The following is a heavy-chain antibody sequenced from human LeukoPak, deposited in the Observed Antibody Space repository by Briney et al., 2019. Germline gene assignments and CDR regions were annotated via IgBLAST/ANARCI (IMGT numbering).Heavy chain of an antibody. J-gene: IGHJ4*02. CDR3: ARAGNYYYSSGYYSHFDY. Sequence: SETLSLTCAVSGDSISSNYCWRWVRQFPGKGLEWIGEVYRRGSTSYNPSLKSRVVISIDKSKNQYSLKLSSVTAADTAVYYCARAGNYYYSSGYYSHFDYWGQGTLVTVSS. D-gene: IGHD3-22*01. V-gene: IGHV4-4*02. CDR1: GDSISSNYC. CDR2: VYRRGST.